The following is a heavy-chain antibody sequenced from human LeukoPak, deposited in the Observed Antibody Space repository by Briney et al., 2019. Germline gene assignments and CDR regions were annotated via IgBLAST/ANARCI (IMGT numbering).Heavy chain of an antibody. CDR3: RFGDFNDY. D-gene: IGHD3-10*01. CDR2: ITSTSSSM. Sequence: GGSLRLSCAASGFTFSTYRMHWVRQAPGKGLEWVSSITSTSSSMSYADSVEGRFTIYRDNAKNSLYLQMNSLSAEDTAVYYCRFGDFNDYWGQGTLVTVSS. V-gene: IGHV3-21*01. CDR1: GFTFSTYR. J-gene: IGHJ4*02.